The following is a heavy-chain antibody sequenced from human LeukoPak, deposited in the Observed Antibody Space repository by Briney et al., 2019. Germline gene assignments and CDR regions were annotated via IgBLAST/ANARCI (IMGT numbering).Heavy chain of an antibody. Sequence: ASVKVSCKASGYTFTGYYMHWVRQAPGQGLEWMGWINPNSGGTNYAQKFQGRVTMTRDTSISTAYMELSRLRSDDTAVYYCARGSGWYYSYNYYGMDVWGQGTTVTVSS. V-gene: IGHV1-2*02. CDR3: ARGSGWYYSYNYYGMDV. D-gene: IGHD6-19*01. CDR1: GYTFTGYY. CDR2: INPNSGGT. J-gene: IGHJ6*02.